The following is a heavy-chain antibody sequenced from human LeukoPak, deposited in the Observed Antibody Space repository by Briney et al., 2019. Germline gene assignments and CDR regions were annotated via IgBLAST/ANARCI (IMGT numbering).Heavy chain of an antibody. Sequence: GGSLRLSCAASGFTFDDYAMHWVRQAPGKGLEWVSGISWNSGSIGYADSVKGRFTISRDNAKNSLYLQMNSLRAEDTAVYYCAKRSGAGVFDYWGQGTLVTVSS. CDR1: GFTFDDYA. CDR2: ISWNSGSI. D-gene: IGHD1-26*01. CDR3: AKRSGAGVFDY. V-gene: IGHV3-9*01. J-gene: IGHJ4*02.